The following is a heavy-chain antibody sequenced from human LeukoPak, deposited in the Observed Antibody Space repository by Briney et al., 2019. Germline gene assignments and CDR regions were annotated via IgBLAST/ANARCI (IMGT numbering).Heavy chain of an antibody. CDR1: GYTFTSYA. CDR2: INAGNGNT. J-gene: IGHJ5*02. CDR3: ARAMVRGVSSAWFDP. V-gene: IGHV1-3*01. D-gene: IGHD3-10*01. Sequence: ASVKVSCKASGYTFTSYAMHWVRQAPGQRLEWMGWINAGNGNTKYSQKFQGRVTITKDTPASTAYMELSSLRSEDTAVYYCARAMVRGVSSAWFDPWGQGTLVTVSS.